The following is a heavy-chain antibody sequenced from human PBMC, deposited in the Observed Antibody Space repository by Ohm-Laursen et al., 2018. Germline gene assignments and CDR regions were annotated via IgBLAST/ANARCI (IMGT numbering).Heavy chain of an antibody. CDR1: GFTFDDYA. J-gene: IGHJ3*02. CDR3: ATGLPADDAFNI. CDR2: ISWNSGTR. Sequence: SLRSCAASGFTFDDYAMHWVRQAPGKGLEWVSGISWNSGTREYADSVKGRFTISRDNAKKSLYLQMNSLRAEDTAVYYCATGLPADDAFNIWGQGTMVTVSS. V-gene: IGHV3-9*01.